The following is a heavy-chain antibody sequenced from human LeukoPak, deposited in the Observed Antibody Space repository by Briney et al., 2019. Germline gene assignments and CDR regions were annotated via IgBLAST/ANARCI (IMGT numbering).Heavy chain of an antibody. V-gene: IGHV1-3*01. CDR3: ARRSALLWFGDQYNGGFDC. CDR1: GYTFTSYA. Sequence: ASVKVSCKASGYTFTSYAIHWVRQAPGQRPEWMGWINAGNGNTKYSQKFQGRVTMTRDTSARTAYMELSSLRSEDTAVYYCARRSALLWFGDQYNGGFDCWGQGTLVTVSS. J-gene: IGHJ4*02. D-gene: IGHD3-10*01. CDR2: INAGNGNT.